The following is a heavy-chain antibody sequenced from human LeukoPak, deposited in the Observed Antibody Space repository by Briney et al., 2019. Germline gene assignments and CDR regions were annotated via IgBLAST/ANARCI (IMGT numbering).Heavy chain of an antibody. CDR3: ARGSPYDGMDV. J-gene: IGHJ6*02. V-gene: IGHV3-21*01. CDR2: ISSSSSYI. Sequence: GGSLRLSCAASGFIFSSYEMNWVRQAPGKGLXWVSSISSSSSYIYYADSVKGRFTISRDNGKNSLYLQMNSLRAEDTAVYYCARGSPYDGMDVWGQGTTVTVSS. CDR1: GFIFSSYE. D-gene: IGHD2-8*01.